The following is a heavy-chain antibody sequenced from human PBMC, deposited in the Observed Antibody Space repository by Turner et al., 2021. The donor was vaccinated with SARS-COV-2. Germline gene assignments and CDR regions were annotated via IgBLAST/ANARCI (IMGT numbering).Heavy chain of an antibody. CDR1: GYTLTELS. V-gene: IGHV1-24*01. D-gene: IGHD2-21*02. CDR3: ATGYAYCGGDCSIHY. CDR2: FDPEDGET. J-gene: IGHJ4*02. Sequence: QVQLVQSGAEVKKPGASVKVSCKVSGYTLTELSMHWVRQAPGKGLEWMGGFDPEDGETIYAQKFQDRVTMTEDTSTDTAYMELSSLRSEETALYYCATGYAYCGGDCSIHYWGQGTLVTVSS.